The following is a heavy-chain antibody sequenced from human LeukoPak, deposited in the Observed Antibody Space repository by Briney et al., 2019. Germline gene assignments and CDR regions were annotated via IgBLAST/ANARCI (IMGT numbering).Heavy chain of an antibody. D-gene: IGHD5-18*01. J-gene: IGHJ6*02. CDR1: GFTFSSYA. CDR2: ISYDGSNK. Sequence: GGSLRLSCAASGFTFSSYAMHWVRQAPGKGLEWVAVISYDGSNKYYADSVKGRFTISRDNSKNTLYLQMNSLRAEDTAVYYCAKGRIEYSYGYVLYYYYGMDVWGQGTTVTVSS. CDR3: AKGRIEYSYGYVLYYYYGMDV. V-gene: IGHV3-30*04.